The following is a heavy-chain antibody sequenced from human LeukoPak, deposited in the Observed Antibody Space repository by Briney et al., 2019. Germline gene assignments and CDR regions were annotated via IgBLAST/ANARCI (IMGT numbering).Heavy chain of an antibody. Sequence: GGSLRLSCATYGFAFSNYAMSWFRQAPGKGLEWVSGISGVNTYYADSVKGRFTISRDNSKNVLYVQMNRLRVEDTAVYFCAKDVCTSPRCLLYSDSWGQGTLVTVSS. D-gene: IGHD2-8*01. CDR2: ISGVNT. CDR3: AKDVCTSPRCLLYSDS. CDR1: GFAFSNYA. V-gene: IGHV3-23*01. J-gene: IGHJ4*02.